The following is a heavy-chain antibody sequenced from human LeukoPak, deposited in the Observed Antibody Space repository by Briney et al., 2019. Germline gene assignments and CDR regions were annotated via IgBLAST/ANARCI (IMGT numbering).Heavy chain of an antibody. J-gene: IGHJ4*02. CDR1: GAFINSCY. D-gene: IGHD4-17*01. CDR3: ARDEFGDFQGFDY. Sequence: SETLSLTCSVSGAFINSCYWNWIRQSPGKGLEWLGNIHYRGTTNYNPSLKSRVTLSLDSSKSQFALKVTSVTAADTAVYYCARDEFGDFQGFDYWGQGTRVTVSS. V-gene: IGHV4-59*13. CDR2: IHYRGTT.